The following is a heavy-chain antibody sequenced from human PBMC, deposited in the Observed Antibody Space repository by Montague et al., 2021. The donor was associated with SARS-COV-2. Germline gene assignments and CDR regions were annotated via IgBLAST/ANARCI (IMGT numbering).Heavy chain of an antibody. V-gene: IGHV3-66*01. J-gene: IGHJ6*02. D-gene: IGHD3-16*01. CDR2: IYSGGST. CDR1: GFTVSSNY. Sequence: SLRLSCAASGFTVSSNYMSWVRQAPGKGLEWVSVIYSGGSTYYADSVKGRFTISRDNSKNTLYLQMNSLRAEDTAVYYCARAWGARSTPGLSRGDMDVWGQGTTVTVSS. CDR3: ARAWGARSTPGLSRGDMDV.